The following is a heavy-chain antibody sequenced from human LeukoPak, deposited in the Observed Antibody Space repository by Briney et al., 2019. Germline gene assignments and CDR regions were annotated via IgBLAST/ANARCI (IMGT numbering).Heavy chain of an antibody. V-gene: IGHV4-39*01. CDR1: GGSISSSSYY. CDR2: IYYSGST. CDR3: AKHGELLSWFDP. D-gene: IGHD1-26*01. J-gene: IGHJ5*02. Sequence: ETLSLTCTVSGGSISSSSYYWGWIRQPPGKGLEWIGSIYYSGSTYYNPSLKSRVTISVDTSKNHFSLKLRSVTAADTAVYYCAKHGELLSWFDPWGQGTQVTVSS.